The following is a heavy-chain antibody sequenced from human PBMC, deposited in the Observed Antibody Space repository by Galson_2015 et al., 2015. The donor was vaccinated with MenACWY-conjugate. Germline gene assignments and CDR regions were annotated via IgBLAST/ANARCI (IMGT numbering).Heavy chain of an antibody. CDR2: IYPGESDT. V-gene: IGHV5-51*01. CDR3: ARPPSYSSGWYYFDY. Sequence: QSGAEVKKPGESLQISCTGTGYSFTRYWIGWVRQMPGKGLEWMGIIYPGESDTRYSPSFQGQVTISADKSISTAYLQWSSLKASDTAMYYCARPPSYSSGWYYFDYWGQGTLVTVSS. CDR1: GYSFTRYW. J-gene: IGHJ4*02. D-gene: IGHD6-19*01.